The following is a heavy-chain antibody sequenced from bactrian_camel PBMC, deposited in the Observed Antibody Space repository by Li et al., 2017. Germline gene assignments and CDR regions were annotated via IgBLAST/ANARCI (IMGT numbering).Heavy chain of an antibody. Sequence: HVQLVESGGGSVQAGGSLKLSCVASSGLSNCMGWFRQAPGKGREGVAAINSDGRTDYADFAKGRFTISRDYAKNTVYLQMNNLKPEDTAKYYCAAETVYSDCAGDEDFGYWGRGTQVTVS. CDR3: AAETVYSDCAGDEDFGY. D-gene: IGHD4*01. J-gene: IGHJ6*01. V-gene: IGHV3S53*01. CDR2: INSDGRT. CDR1: SGLSNC.